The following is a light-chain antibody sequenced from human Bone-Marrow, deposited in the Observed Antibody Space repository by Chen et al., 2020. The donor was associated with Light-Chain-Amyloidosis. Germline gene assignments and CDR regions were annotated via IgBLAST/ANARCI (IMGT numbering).Light chain of an antibody. CDR3: CSCVTDFVGGV. CDR2: EST. J-gene: IGLJ1*01. V-gene: IGLV2-23*01. CDR1: TSDGGRYNL. Sequence: QSALAQPASVSGSPGQSITISCTGTTSDGGRYNLVSWYQQHPGKAPKLIIYESTKRPSGVSDLSSGSKSGNTASLTISGLQAEDEADYYCCSCVTDFVGGVFGTGTKVT.